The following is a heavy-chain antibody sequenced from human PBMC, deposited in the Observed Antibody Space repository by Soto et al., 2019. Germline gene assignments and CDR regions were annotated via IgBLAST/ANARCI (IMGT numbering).Heavy chain of an antibody. CDR2: IIPILGIA. D-gene: IGHD2-15*01. Sequence: GASVKVSCKASGGTFSSYTISWVRQAPGQGLEWMGRIIPILGIANYAQKFQGRVTITADKSTSTAYMELSSLRSEDTAVYYCARRVCSGGSCYPDGLDYWGQRTLVTVSS. J-gene: IGHJ4*02. CDR3: ARRVCSGGSCYPDGLDY. V-gene: IGHV1-69*02. CDR1: GGTFSSYT.